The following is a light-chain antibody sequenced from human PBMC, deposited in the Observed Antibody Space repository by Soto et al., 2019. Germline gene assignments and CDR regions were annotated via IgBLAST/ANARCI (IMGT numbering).Light chain of an antibody. J-gene: IGKJ4*01. CDR2: AAS. Sequence: DIQMTQSPSSVSASVGDRVTITCRASQAISFWLAWYQQKPGKAPKLLMYAASTLQSGVPSRFSGSGSGTDFTLIISSLQPEDFATYYCQQANSFPLTFGGGTKVEMK. V-gene: IGKV1-12*01. CDR3: QQANSFPLT. CDR1: QAISFW.